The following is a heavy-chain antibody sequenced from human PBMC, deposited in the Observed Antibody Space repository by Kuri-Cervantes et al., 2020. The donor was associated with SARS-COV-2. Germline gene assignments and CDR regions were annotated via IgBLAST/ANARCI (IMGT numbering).Heavy chain of an antibody. CDR3: ARDPNANHNNWLDP. Sequence: SETLSLTCTVSGGSISSSSYYWGWIRQPPGKGLEWIGEINHSGSTNYNPSLKSRVTISVDTSKNQFSLKLSSVTAADTAVYYCARDPNANHNNWLDPWGQRTLVTVSS. CDR1: GGSISSSSYY. J-gene: IGHJ5*02. V-gene: IGHV4-39*07. CDR2: INHSGST. D-gene: IGHD4/OR15-4a*01.